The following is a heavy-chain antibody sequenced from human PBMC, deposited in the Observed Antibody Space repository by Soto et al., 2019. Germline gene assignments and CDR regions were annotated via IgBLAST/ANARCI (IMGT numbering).Heavy chain of an antibody. CDR2: ISGSGGST. Sequence: GGSLRLSCAASGFTFSSYAMSWVRQAPGKGLEWVSAISGSGGSTYYADSVKGRFTISRDNSKNTLYLQMNSLRAEDTALYYCAKDQSFGIAAAGTQEDNWFDPWGQGTLVTVSS. D-gene: IGHD6-13*01. V-gene: IGHV3-23*01. CDR3: AKDQSFGIAAAGTQEDNWFDP. J-gene: IGHJ5*02. CDR1: GFTFSSYA.